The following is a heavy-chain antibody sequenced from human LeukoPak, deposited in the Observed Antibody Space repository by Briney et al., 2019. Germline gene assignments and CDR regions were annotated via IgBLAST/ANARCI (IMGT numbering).Heavy chain of an antibody. CDR2: IIPNFGTA. D-gene: IGHD2-2*01. CDR1: GGTFSSYA. V-gene: IGHV1-69*05. J-gene: IGHJ6*03. Sequence: GASENLSFKASGGTFSSYAISWVRQGPGPGLEWMGGIIPNFGTANYAQKFQGRVTITTDESTSTAYMELSSLRSEDTAVYYCARALYPYCSSTSCYYYYYYYMDVWGKGTTVTVSS. CDR3: ARALYPYCSSTSCYYYYYYYMDV.